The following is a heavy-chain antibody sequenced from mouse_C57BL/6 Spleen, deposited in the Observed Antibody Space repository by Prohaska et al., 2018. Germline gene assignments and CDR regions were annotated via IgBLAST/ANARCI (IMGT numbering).Heavy chain of an antibody. D-gene: IGHD1-1*01. CDR1: GFDFSRYW. CDR3: ARQGYYGFSDV. Sequence: EVKLLQSGGVLVQPGVSLKLSCAASGFDFSRYWMSWVWLASGKGIEWIGEINPNSRTINYAPSLKNKFINSRDNGKDTLYLRMNKVKSEDTALYYCARQGYYGFSDVWGTGTTVTVST. V-gene: IGHV4-1*01. J-gene: IGHJ1*03. CDR2: INPNSRTI.